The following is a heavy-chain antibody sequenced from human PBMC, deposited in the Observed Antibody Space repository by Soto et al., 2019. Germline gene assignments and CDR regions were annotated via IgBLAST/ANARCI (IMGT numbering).Heavy chain of an antibody. Sequence: ASVKVSCKASGYTFTSYGISWVRQAPGQGLEWMGWISAYNGNTNYAQKLQGRVTMTTDTSTSTAYMEPRSLRSDDTAVYYCASARSGVAVADYTFWRHGTLVRVSS. CDR3: ASARSGVAVADYTF. D-gene: IGHD6-13*01. J-gene: IGHJ4*01. V-gene: IGHV1-18*01. CDR1: GYTFTSYG. CDR2: ISAYNGNT.